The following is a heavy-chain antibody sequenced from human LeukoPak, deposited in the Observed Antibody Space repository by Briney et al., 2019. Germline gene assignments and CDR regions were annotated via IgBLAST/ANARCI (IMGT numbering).Heavy chain of an antibody. J-gene: IGHJ4*02. Sequence: GGSLRLSCAASGFTFSSYGMHWVRRAPGKGLEWVAFIRYDGSNKYYADSVKGRFTISRDNSKNTLYLQMNSLRAEDTAVYYCAKSFSCTSCSADYWGQGTLVTVSS. D-gene: IGHD2-2*01. CDR3: AKSFSCTSCSADY. CDR2: IRYDGSNK. CDR1: GFTFSSYG. V-gene: IGHV3-30*02.